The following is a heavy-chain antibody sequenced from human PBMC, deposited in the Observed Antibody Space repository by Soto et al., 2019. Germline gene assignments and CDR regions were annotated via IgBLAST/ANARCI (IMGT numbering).Heavy chain of an antibody. CDR3: AREIMGATSSSPYFEY. D-gene: IGHD1-26*01. CDR1: GGCMSSYY. V-gene: IGHV4-59*01. J-gene: IGHJ4*02. Sequence: EILPLPCTVSGGCMSSYYWPWIRQPPGEGLEWIGYIYYSGSTNYNPSLKSRVTISVDTSKNQFSLKLSSVTAADTAVYYCAREIMGATSSSPYFEYWGRGTLGTVPS. CDR2: IYYSGST.